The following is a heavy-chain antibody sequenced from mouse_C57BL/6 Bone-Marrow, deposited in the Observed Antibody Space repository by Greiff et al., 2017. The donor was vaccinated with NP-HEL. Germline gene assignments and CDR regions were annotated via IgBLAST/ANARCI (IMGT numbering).Heavy chain of an antibody. V-gene: IGHV1-15*01. J-gene: IGHJ2*01. CDR2: IDPETGGT. D-gene: IGHD1-1*01. CDR1: GYTFTDYE. CDR3: TRRLLRYYFDY. Sequence: VKLMESGAELVRPGASVTLSCKASGYTFTDYEMHWVKQTPVHGLEWIGAIDPETGGTAYNQKFKGKAILTADKSSSTAYMELRSLTSEDSAVYYCTRRLLRYYFDYWGQGTTLTVSS.